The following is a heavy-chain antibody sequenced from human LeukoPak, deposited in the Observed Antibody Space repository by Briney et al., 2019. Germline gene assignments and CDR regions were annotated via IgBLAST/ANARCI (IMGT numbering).Heavy chain of an antibody. V-gene: IGHV3-53*01. D-gene: IGHD1-26*01. CDR3: ASSGSYQYYYYGMDV. CDR2: IYSGGST. J-gene: IGHJ6*02. CDR1: GFTVSSNY. Sequence: GGSLRLSCAASGFTVSSNYMSWVRQAPGKGLEWASDIYSGGSTYYADSVKGRFTISRDISKNTLYLQMNSLRAEDTAVYYCASSGSYQYYYYGMDVWGQGTTVTVSS.